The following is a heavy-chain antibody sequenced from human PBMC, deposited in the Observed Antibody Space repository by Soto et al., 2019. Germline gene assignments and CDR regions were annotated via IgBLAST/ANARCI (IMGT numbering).Heavy chain of an antibody. V-gene: IGHV1-69*13. CDR2: IIPVFGTT. J-gene: IGHJ4*02. CDR3: ARGGGPYVWFNEF. D-gene: IGHD3-16*01. Sequence: SVKVSCKDSGGLFSSFAVSWVRQAPGQGLEWMGGIIPVFGTTNYAQKFQGRVTITADESTNTAYMELSSLTSDDTAMYYCARGGGPYVWFNEFWGQGTQVTVSS. CDR1: GGLFSSFA.